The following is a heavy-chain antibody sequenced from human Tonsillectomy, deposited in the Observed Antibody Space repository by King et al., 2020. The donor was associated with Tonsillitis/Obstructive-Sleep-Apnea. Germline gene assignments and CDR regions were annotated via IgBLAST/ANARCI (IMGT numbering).Heavy chain of an antibody. J-gene: IGHJ4*02. CDR3: ARGARGISPDFDC. CDR2: INNDASST. D-gene: IGHD3-16*01. V-gene: IGHV3-74*01. CDR1: GFTFSSYW. Sequence: QLVESGGGLVQPGGSLRLSCAASGFTFSSYWMHWVRQAPGKGLVWVSRINNDASSTNYADSVKGRFTISRDNAKNTLYLQMNSLRAEDTAVYYCARGARGISPDFDCWGQGTLVTVSS.